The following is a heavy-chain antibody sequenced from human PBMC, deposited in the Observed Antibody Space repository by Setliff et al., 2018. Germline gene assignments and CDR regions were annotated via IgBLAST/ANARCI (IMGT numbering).Heavy chain of an antibody. D-gene: IGHD6-13*01. CDR1: GFTFSSYA. V-gene: IGHV3-30*01. J-gene: IGHJ6*03. CDR3: ARSRYTSRWYEMSAMDV. Sequence: PGGSLRLSCAASGFTFSSYAMRWVRQAPGKGLEWVAVITYDGSNKFYADSVRGRFTISRDISKNTLYVQMNSLRPEDTAVYYCARSRYTSRWYEMSAMDVWGKGTTVTVSS. CDR2: ITYDGSNK.